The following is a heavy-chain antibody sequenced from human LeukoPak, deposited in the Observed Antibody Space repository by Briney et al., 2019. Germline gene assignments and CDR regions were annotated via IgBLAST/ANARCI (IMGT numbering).Heavy chain of an antibody. D-gene: IGHD3-10*01. CDR3: ARHGSGFNY. CDR2: ISNDGSNH. J-gene: IGHJ4*02. CDR1: GFSFSDFG. Sequence: PGGSLRLSCAASGFSFSDFGMHWVRQAAGKGLEWVAVISNDGSNHYYADSVKGRFTISRDNAKNSLYLQTNSLRDEDTAVYYCARHGSGFNYWGRGALVTVSS. V-gene: IGHV3-33*08.